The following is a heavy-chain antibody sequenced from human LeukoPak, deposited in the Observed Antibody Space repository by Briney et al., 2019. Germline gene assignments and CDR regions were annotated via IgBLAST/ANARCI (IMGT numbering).Heavy chain of an antibody. J-gene: IGHJ5*02. Sequence: PSETLSLTCTVSGGSISNYYWSWIRQPPGKGLEWIGYIYSSGSTNYNPSLKSRVTISVDTSNNQFSLKLSSVTAADTAVYYCARGHSYGYGWFDPWGQGTLVTVSS. D-gene: IGHD5-18*01. V-gene: IGHV4-59*01. CDR3: ARGHSYGYGWFDP. CDR1: GGSISNYY. CDR2: IYSSGST.